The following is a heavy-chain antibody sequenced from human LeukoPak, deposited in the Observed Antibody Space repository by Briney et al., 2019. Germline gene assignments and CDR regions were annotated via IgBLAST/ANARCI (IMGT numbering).Heavy chain of an antibody. CDR3: ARAKGSGWYLDWFDP. Sequence: QAGGSLRLSCAASGFTVSSNYMSWVRQAPGKGLDWVSVIYSGGSTYYADSVKGRFTISRDNSKNTLYLQMNSLRAEDTAVYYCARAKGSGWYLDWFDPWGQGTLVTVSS. D-gene: IGHD6-19*01. V-gene: IGHV3-66*01. J-gene: IGHJ5*02. CDR1: GFTVSSNY. CDR2: IYSGGST.